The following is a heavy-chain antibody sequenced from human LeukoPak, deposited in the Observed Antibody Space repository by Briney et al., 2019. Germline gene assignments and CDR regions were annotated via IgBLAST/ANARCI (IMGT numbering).Heavy chain of an antibody. Sequence: GGSLRLSCAASGFTFSDYYMSWIRQAPGKGLEWVSYISSSGSYTNYADSVKGRFTISRDNAKNSLYLQMNSLRAEDTAVYYCARVVAVAGDFDYWGQGTLVTVSS. J-gene: IGHJ4*02. D-gene: IGHD6-19*01. V-gene: IGHV3-11*06. CDR1: GFTFSDYY. CDR2: ISSSGSYT. CDR3: ARVVAVAGDFDY.